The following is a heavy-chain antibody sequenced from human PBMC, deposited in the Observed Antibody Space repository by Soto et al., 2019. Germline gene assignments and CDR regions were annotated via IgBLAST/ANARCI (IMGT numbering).Heavy chain of an antibody. D-gene: IGHD6-6*01. J-gene: IGHJ3*02. Sequence: QVQLQESGPGLVKPSQTLSLTCTVSGGSISSGGYYWSWIRQHPGKGLEWIGYIYYSGSTYYNPSLKSRVTISVDTSKNQFSLKLSSVTAADTAVYYCARVKFFWQLAPVGFDAFDIWGQGTMVTVSS. CDR2: IYYSGST. CDR3: ARVKFFWQLAPVGFDAFDI. CDR1: GGSISSGGYY. V-gene: IGHV4-31*03.